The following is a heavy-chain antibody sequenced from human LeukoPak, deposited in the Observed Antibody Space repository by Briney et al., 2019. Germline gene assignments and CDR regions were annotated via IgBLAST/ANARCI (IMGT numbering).Heavy chain of an antibody. Sequence: PSETLSLTCTVSGGSISSSSYYWGWIRQPPGKGLEWIGSIYYSGSTYYNPSLKSRVTISIDTSKNQFSLKVTSVTATDTAVYYCARRRSGQLYDNWGQGTLVTVSS. CDR1: GGSISSSSYY. V-gene: IGHV4-39*01. D-gene: IGHD6-6*01. CDR2: IYYSGST. J-gene: IGHJ4*02. CDR3: ARRRSGQLYDN.